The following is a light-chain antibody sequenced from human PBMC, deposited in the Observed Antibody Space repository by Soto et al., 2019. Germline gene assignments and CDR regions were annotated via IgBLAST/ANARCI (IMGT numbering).Light chain of an antibody. Sequence: PGERATLSCRASQGIGSTLAWYQQKPGQTPRLLIYDASNRATGIPARFSGSGSGTDFTLTISSLEPEDFGVYYCQQRSNWPPVTFGGGTKVDIK. CDR2: DAS. V-gene: IGKV3-11*01. J-gene: IGKJ4*01. CDR3: QQRSNWPPVT. CDR1: QGIGST.